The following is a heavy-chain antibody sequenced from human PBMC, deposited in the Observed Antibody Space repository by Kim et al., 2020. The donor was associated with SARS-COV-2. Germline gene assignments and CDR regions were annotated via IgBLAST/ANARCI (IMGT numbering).Heavy chain of an antibody. D-gene: IGHD5-18*01. CDR3: AREFFDETAMVTGPLLD. CDR2: IYSGGST. Sequence: GGSLRLSCAASGFTVSSNYMSWVRQAPGKGLEWVSVIYSGGSTYYADSVKGRFTISRHNSKNTLYLQMNSLRAEDTAVYYCAREFFDETAMVTGPLLDWGQGTLVTVSS. V-gene: IGHV3-53*04. CDR1: GFTVSSNY. J-gene: IGHJ4*02.